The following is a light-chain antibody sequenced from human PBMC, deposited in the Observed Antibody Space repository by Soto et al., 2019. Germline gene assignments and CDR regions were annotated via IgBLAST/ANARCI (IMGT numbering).Light chain of an antibody. J-gene: IGLJ1*01. CDR2: EVS. Sequence: QSALTQPASVSGSPGQSITISCTGTSSDVGGYNYVSWYQQHPDKAPKLMIYEVSNRPSGVSNRFSGSKSGNTASLTISGLQAEDEADYYCSSYTSSLYVFGTGTKLTVL. V-gene: IGLV2-14*01. CDR1: SSDVGGYNY. CDR3: SSYTSSLYV.